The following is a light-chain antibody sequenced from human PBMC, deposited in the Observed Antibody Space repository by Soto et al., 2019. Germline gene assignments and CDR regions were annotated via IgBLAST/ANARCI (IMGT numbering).Light chain of an antibody. CDR1: HSVGAN. V-gene: IGKV3-15*01. CDR2: GAS. CDR3: EQYNYWPRT. Sequence: EIVMTQSPATLSVSPGERATLSCRASHSVGANLAWYQQTPGKAPRLLIYGASTRAAGISPRFSGGGSGTEFNLTISSLQSEAFGVYDCEQYNYWPRTVGQGTKVVIK. J-gene: IGKJ1*01.